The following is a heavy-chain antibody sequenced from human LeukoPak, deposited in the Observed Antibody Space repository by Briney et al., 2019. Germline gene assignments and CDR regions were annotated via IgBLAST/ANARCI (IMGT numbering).Heavy chain of an antibody. J-gene: IGHJ4*02. D-gene: IGHD3-3*01. Sequence: GGSLRLSCAASGFTFSSYAMSWVRQAPGKGLKWVSAISGSGGSTYYADSVKGRFTISRDNSKNTLYLQMNSLRAEDTAVYYCAKDTADYDFWSGYYIGDYWGQGTLVTVSS. V-gene: IGHV3-23*01. CDR3: AKDTADYDFWSGYYIGDY. CDR1: GFTFSSYA. CDR2: ISGSGGST.